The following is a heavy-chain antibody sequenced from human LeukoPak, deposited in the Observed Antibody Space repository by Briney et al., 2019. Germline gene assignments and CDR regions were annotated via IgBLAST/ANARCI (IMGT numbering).Heavy chain of an antibody. Sequence: PGGSLRLSCAASGFTFSTYCMHWVRQAPGKGPMWVSRICPDGTVTNYADSVKARFIISRDNARNTVYLQMNSLRVEDTAVYYCVRDFRSADYWGQGIPVTVSS. CDR3: VRDFRSADY. J-gene: IGHJ4*02. V-gene: IGHV3-74*01. CDR2: ICPDGTVT. CDR1: GFTFSTYC.